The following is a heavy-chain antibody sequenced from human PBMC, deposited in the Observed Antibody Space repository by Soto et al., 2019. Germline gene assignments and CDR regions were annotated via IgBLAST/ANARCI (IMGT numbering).Heavy chain of an antibody. CDR2: ISAYNGNT. CDR1: GYTFTSYG. V-gene: IGHV1-18*01. J-gene: IGHJ6*02. Sequence: QVQLVQSGAEVKKPGASVKVSCKASGYTFTSYGISWVRQAPGQGLEWMGWISAYNGNTNYAQKLQGRVTMTTDTSTSTAYMALRSLRSDDTAVYYCARRGIQLWLNDYYYGMDVWGQGTTVTVSS. D-gene: IGHD5-18*01. CDR3: ARRGIQLWLNDYYYGMDV.